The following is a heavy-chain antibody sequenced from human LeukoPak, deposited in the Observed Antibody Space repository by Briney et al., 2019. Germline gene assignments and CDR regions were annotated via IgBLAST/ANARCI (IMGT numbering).Heavy chain of an antibody. CDR2: IYYTGST. D-gene: IGHD3-9*01. J-gene: IGHJ5*02. V-gene: IGHV4-59*01. CDR3: ARGQLRYFDWLIDP. Sequence: SETLSLTCSVSGGSISSYYWGWIRQPPGKGLEWIGYIYYTGSTNYNPSLKSRVTISVDTSKNQFSLKLSSVTAADTAVYYCARGQLRYFDWLIDPWGQGTLVTVSS. CDR1: GGSISSYY.